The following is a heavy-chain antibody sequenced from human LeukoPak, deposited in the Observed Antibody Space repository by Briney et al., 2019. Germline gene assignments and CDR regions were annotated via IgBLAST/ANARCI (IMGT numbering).Heavy chain of an antibody. Sequence: SETLSLTCAVYGGSFSGYYWSWIRQPPGKGLEWIGEINHSGSTNYNPSLKSRVTISVDTSKNQFSLKLSSVTAADTAAYYCARGPTFYDYVWGSYRSTGYFDYWGQGTLVTVSS. J-gene: IGHJ4*02. V-gene: IGHV4-34*01. CDR2: INHSGST. CDR3: ARGPTFYDYVWGSYRSTGYFDY. CDR1: GGSFSGYY. D-gene: IGHD3-16*02.